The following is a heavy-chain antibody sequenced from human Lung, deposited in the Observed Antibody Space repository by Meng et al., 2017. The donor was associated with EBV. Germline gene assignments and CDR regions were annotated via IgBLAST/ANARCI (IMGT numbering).Heavy chain of an antibody. Sequence: QVQLVQSGSELXXXXXSXKVXXXASGYHFTSYAMNWVRQAPGQGLEGMGWNNTNTGNPTYAKGFTGRFVFSLDTSVSTAYLQISSLKAEDTAVYYCARGGSGSSYSPPWFDPWGQGTLVTVSS. CDR1: GYHFTSYA. D-gene: IGHD3-10*01. V-gene: IGHV7-4-1*02. J-gene: IGHJ5*02. CDR3: ARGGSGSSYSPPWFDP. CDR2: NNTNTGNP.